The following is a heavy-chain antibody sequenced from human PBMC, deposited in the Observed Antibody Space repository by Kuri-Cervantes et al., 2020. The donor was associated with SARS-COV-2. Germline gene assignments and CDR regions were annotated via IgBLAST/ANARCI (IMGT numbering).Heavy chain of an antibody. CDR1: GFTFSSYG. V-gene: IGHV3-30*02. D-gene: IGHD6-6*01. CDR2: IRYDGSNK. CDR3: ANLPASSTIIDY. Sequence: GESLKISCAASGFTFSSYGMHWVRQAPGKGLEWVAFIRYDGSNKYYADSVKGRFTISRDNSKNTLYLQMNSLRAEDTAVYYCANLPASSTIIDYWGQGTLVTVSS. J-gene: IGHJ4*02.